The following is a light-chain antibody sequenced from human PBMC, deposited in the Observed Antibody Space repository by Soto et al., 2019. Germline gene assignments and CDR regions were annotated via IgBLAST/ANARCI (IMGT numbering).Light chain of an antibody. CDR1: SSDVGGYNY. V-gene: IGLV2-14*01. J-gene: IGLJ2*01. CDR3: SSYTSSSPLV. Sequence: QSALTQPASVSGSPGQSITISCTGTSSDVGGYNYVSWYQQYPGKAPKLMIYDVSNRPSGVSNGFSGSKSGNTASLTISGLQAEDEADYYCSSYTSSSPLVFGGGTKLNVL. CDR2: DVS.